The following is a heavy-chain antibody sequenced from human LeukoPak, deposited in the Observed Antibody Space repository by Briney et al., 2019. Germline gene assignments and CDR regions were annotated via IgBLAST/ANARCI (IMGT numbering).Heavy chain of an antibody. CDR1: GGSISGYY. CDR2: INHSGST. Sequence: SETLSLTCTVSGGSISGYYWSWIRQPPGKGLEWIGEINHSGSTNYNPSLKSRVTISVDTSKNQFSLKLSSVTAADTAVYYCARTRLHRWFDPWGQGTLVTVSS. J-gene: IGHJ5*02. CDR3: ARTRLHRWFDP. D-gene: IGHD3-16*01. V-gene: IGHV4-34*01.